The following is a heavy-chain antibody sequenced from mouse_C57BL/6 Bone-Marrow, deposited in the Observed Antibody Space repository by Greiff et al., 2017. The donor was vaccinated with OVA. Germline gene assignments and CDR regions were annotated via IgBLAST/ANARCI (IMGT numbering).Heavy chain of an antibody. CDR3: ALITTVVATDYAMDY. CDR1: GYTFTSYG. Sequence: VQGVESGAELARPGASVKLSCKASGYTFTSYGISWVKQRTGQGLEWIGEIYPRSGNTYYNEKFKGKATLTADKSSSTAYMELRSLTSEDSAVYFCALITTVVATDYAMDYWGQGTSVTVSS. J-gene: IGHJ4*01. V-gene: IGHV1-81*01. D-gene: IGHD1-1*01. CDR2: IYPRSGNT.